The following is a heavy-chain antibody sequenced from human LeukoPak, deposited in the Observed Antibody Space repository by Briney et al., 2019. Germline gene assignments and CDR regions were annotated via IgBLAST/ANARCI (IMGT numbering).Heavy chain of an antibody. Sequence: PGGSLRLSCAASGFTFSSYAMSWVRQAPAKGLEWVATISGSGETTHYADSVRGRFTISRDNAKKSLYLQMDSLRVDDTAVYYCASDSFSISSQSTVNFGYWGQGNLVTVSS. D-gene: IGHD6-6*01. CDR3: ASDSFSISSQSTVNFGY. CDR1: GFTFSSYA. CDR2: ISGSGETT. J-gene: IGHJ4*02. V-gene: IGHV3-23*01.